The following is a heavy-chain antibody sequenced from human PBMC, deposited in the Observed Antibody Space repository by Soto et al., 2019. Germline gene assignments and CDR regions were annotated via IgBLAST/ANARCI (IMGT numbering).Heavy chain of an antibody. V-gene: IGHV4-59*01. CDR2: IYYSGST. CDR3: ATSRPPYSSSWYGGTYYFDY. CDR1: GGSISSYY. D-gene: IGHD6-13*01. Sequence: SETLSLSCTVSGGSISSYYWSWIRQPPWKGLEWIGYIYYSGSTNYNPSLKSRVTISVDTSKNQFSLKLSSVTAADTAVYYCATSRPPYSSSWYGGTYYFDYWGQGTLVTVSS. J-gene: IGHJ4*02.